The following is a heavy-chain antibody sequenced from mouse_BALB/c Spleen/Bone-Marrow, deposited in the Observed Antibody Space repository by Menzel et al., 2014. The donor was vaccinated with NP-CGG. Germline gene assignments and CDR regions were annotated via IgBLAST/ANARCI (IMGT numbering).Heavy chain of an antibody. D-gene: IGHD1-1*01. CDR3: TRVLRLFDY. V-gene: IGHV6-6*02. CDR1: GFTFSNYW. J-gene: IGHJ2*01. CDR2: IRLKSNNYAT. Sequence: EVKVVESGGGLVQPGGSMELSCVASGFTFSNYWMTWVRQSPEKGLEWVAEIRLKSNNYATHYAESVKGRFTMSRDDSKSSVCLQMNNLRAGDSGIYYFTRVLRLFDYWGQGTTLTVSS.